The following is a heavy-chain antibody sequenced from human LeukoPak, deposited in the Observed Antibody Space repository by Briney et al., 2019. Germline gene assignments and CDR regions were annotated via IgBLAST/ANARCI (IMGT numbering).Heavy chain of an antibody. J-gene: IGHJ3*02. CDR2: IRYDGSNK. V-gene: IGHV3-30*02. D-gene: IGHD3-16*01. Sequence: PGGSLRLSCAASGFTFSSYSMNWVRQAPGKGLEWVAFIRYDGSNKYYADSVKGRFTISRDNAKKSLYLQMNSLRAEDTAVYYCARARLTDYVWGRRTLDIWGQGTMVTISS. CDR3: ARARLTDYVWGRRTLDI. CDR1: GFTFSSYS.